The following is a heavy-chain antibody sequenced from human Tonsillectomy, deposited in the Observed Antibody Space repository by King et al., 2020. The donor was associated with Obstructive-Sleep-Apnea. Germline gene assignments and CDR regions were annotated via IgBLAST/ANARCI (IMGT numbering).Heavy chain of an antibody. CDR1: GFTFSSYW. J-gene: IGHJ4*02. V-gene: IGHV3-74*01. CDR2: INNDGSST. D-gene: IGHD6-19*01. CDR3: ASLPRGSRAVAGTGDY. Sequence: VQLVESGGGLVQPGGSLRLSCAASGFTFSSYWMHWVRQAPGKGLVWVSRINNDGSSTSYADSVKGRFTISRDNAKNTLYLQMNSLRAEDTAVYYCASLPRGSRAVAGTGDYWGQGTLVTVSS.